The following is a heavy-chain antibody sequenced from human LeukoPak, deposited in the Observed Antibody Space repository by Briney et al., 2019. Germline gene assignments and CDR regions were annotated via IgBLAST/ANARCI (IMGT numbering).Heavy chain of an antibody. D-gene: IGHD4-17*01. Sequence: GRSLRLSCTASGFTFGDYAMSWVRQAPGKGLEWVGFIRSKAYGGTTEYAASVKGRFTISRDDSKSIAYLQMNSLKTEDTAVYYCTRDEYGVHPSPPFDYWGQGTLVTVSS. CDR3: TRDEYGVHPSPPFDY. CDR1: GFTFGDYA. J-gene: IGHJ4*02. CDR2: IRSKAYGGTT. V-gene: IGHV3-49*04.